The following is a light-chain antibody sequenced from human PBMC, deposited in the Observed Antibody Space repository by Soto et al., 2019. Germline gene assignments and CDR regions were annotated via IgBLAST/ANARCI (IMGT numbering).Light chain of an antibody. CDR3: EQYHTSPRT. V-gene: IGKV1-16*01. Sequence: DIQMTQSPYSLSASVGDRVTITCRASQGISTYLAWFQKKPGKAIKSLIYRASTSQSGVPSRFSGSGSGTDFTLTISSLQPEDFATYYGEQYHTSPRTFSHGT. J-gene: IGKJ1*01. CDR2: RAS. CDR1: QGISTY.